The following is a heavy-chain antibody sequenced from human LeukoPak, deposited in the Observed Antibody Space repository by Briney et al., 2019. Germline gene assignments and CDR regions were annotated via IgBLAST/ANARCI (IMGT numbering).Heavy chain of an antibody. CDR1: GFTFSSYA. J-gene: IGHJ4*02. CDR2: ITSSSSYI. CDR3: AREKSAMAGFDY. V-gene: IGHV3-21*01. D-gene: IGHD2-8*01. Sequence: GGSLRLSCATSGFTFSSYAMSWVRQAAGKGLEWVSSITSSSSYIYYADSVKGRFTFSRDNAKNSLYLQMNSLRAEDAAVYYCAREKSAMAGFDYWGEGSLVTVSS.